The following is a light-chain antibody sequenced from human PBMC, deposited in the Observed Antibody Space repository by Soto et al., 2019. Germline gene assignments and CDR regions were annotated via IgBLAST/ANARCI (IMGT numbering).Light chain of an antibody. V-gene: IGLV2-14*01. CDR1: SSDVGGYNY. CDR2: EVN. J-gene: IGLJ3*02. CDR3: SSYSSSSTLWV. Sequence: QSALTQPASVSGSPGQSITISCTGTSSDVGGYNYVSWYQPHPGKAPKLMIYEVNNRPSGVSNRFSGSKSGNTASLTISGLQAEDEADYDCSSYSSSSTLWVFGGGTKLTVL.